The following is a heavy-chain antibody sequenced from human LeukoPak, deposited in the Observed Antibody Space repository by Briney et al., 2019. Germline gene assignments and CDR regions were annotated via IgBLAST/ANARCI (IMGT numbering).Heavy chain of an antibody. CDR1: ASITTYY. CDR2: VHHSGDT. J-gene: IGHJ5*02. D-gene: IGHD2/OR15-2a*01. Sequence: SETLSLTCSVSASITTYYWSWIRPPPGKGLEWIGYVHHSGDTNYNPSLKSRVTMFVDTAKSQFFLILNSVTAADTAVYYCARALSNWFDPWGQGTLVTVSS. V-gene: IGHV4-59*01. CDR3: ARALSNWFDP.